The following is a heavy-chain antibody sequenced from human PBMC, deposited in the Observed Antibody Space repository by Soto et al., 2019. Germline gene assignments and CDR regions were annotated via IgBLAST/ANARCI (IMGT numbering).Heavy chain of an antibody. Sequence: QVQLVQSGAEVKKPGSSVKVSCKASGGTFSSYAISWVRQAPGQGLEWMGGIIPIFGTANYAQKFQGRVTITADESTSTAYMELSSLRSEDTAVYYCASRITIFGVVNVGDYYYGMDVWGQGTTVTVSS. CDR2: IIPIFGTA. CDR3: ASRITIFGVVNVGDYYYGMDV. D-gene: IGHD3-3*01. V-gene: IGHV1-69*01. CDR1: GGTFSSYA. J-gene: IGHJ6*02.